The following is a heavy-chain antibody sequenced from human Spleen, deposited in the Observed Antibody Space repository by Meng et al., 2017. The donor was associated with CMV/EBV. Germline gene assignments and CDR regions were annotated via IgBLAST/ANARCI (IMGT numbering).Heavy chain of an antibody. J-gene: IGHJ4*02. CDR2: INPNSGGT. CDR1: GYTFTGYY. CDR3: ARVRDILTVQGVRYFDY. Sequence: ASVKVSCKASGYTFTGYYMHWVRQAPGQGLEWMGCINPNSGGTNYAQNFQGRVTMTRDTSISTAYMELSRLRSDDTAVYYCARVRDILTVQGVRYFDYGGQGTLVTVSS. V-gene: IGHV1-2*02. D-gene: IGHD3-9*01.